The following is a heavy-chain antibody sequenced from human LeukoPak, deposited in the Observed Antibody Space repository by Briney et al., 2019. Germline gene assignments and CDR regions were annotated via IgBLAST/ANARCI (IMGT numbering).Heavy chain of an antibody. Sequence: GGSLRLSCAASGFTFNNYDMTWVRQAPGQGLEWVSAISGSGGTTYYADSVRGRFTISRDNSKNTLYLQMNSLRAEDTAVYYCAKGLINDWSALENWGQGTLVTVSS. D-gene: IGHD3-9*01. CDR3: AKGLINDWSALEN. V-gene: IGHV3-23*01. CDR2: ISGSGGTT. J-gene: IGHJ4*02. CDR1: GFTFNNYD.